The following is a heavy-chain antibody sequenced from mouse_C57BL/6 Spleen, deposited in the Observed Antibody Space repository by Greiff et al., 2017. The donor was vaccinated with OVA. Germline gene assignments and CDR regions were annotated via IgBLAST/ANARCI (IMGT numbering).Heavy chain of an antibody. V-gene: IGHV1-81*01. CDR2: IYPRSGNT. CDR1: GYTFTSYG. D-gene: IGHD4-1*01. Sequence: QVQLQQSGAELARPGASVKLSCKASGYTFTSYGISWVKQRTGQGLEWIGEIYPRSGNTYYNEKFKGKATLTADQSSSTAYMELRSPTSEDSAVYCCARWDLYPFRDYAMDYWGQGTSVTAAS. CDR3: ARWDLYPFRDYAMDY. J-gene: IGHJ4*01.